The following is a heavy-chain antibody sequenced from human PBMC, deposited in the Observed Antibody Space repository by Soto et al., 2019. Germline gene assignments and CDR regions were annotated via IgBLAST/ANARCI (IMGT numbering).Heavy chain of an antibody. D-gene: IGHD3-10*01. CDR2: IKQDGSEK. V-gene: IGHV3-7*01. Sequence: PGGSLRLSCAASGFTFSTYCMSWVRQTPGKGLEWVANIKQDGSEKYYVDSLKGRFTISRDNARNSLYLQMSSLRAEDTAVYYCTRVDGPFAGELRLYYHYYMDVWGKGTTVTVSS. J-gene: IGHJ6*03. CDR1: GFTFSTYC. CDR3: TRVDGPFAGELRLYYHYYMDV.